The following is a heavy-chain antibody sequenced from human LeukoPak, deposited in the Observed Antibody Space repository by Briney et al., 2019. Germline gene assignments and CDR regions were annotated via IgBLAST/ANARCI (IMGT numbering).Heavy chain of an antibody. CDR2: LYYSGST. CDR1: GDSISSSSYY. V-gene: IGHV4-39*07. J-gene: IGHJ6*03. D-gene: IGHD6-19*01. CDR3: ARTPVTYSSGWYSYYYYYYMDV. Sequence: SETLSLTCTVSGDSISSSSYYWGWIRQPPGKGLESIGSLYYSGSTYYNPSLKSRVTISVDTSKNQFSLKLSSVTAADTAVYYCARTPVTYSSGWYSYYYYYYMDVWGKGTTVTISS.